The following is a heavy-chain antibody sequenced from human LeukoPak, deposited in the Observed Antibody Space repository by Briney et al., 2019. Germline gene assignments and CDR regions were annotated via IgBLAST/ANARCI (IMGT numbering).Heavy chain of an antibody. CDR3: AREVVAVAGKDPVPFDY. CDR1: GGTFSSYA. D-gene: IGHD6-19*01. Sequence: ASVKVSCKASGGTFSSYAISWVRQAPGQGLEWMGRIIPILGIANHAQKFQGRVTITADKSTSTAYMELSSLRSEDTAVYYCAREVVAVAGKDPVPFDYWGQGTLVTVSS. CDR2: IIPILGIA. J-gene: IGHJ4*02. V-gene: IGHV1-69*04.